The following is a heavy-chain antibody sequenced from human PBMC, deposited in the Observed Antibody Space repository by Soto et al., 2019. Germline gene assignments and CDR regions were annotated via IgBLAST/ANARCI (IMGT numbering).Heavy chain of an antibody. J-gene: IGHJ4*02. CDR1: GGTFNNYA. Sequence: QVQLVQSGAEVKKPGSSVKVSCKASGGTFNNYAISWVRQAPGQGLEWMGGIIPIIGTADYAHKFHGSLAISADESTGTTFMELSSMRSEDTALYYWSRGGVDVVATSAFDYWGQGTLVTVSS. V-gene: IGHV1-69*01. CDR2: IIPIIGTA. CDR3: SRGGVDVVATSAFDY. D-gene: IGHD5-12*01.